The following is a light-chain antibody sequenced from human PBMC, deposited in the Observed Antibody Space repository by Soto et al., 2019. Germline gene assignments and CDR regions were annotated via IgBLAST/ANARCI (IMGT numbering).Light chain of an antibody. CDR3: SSYVAGDILV. V-gene: IGLV2-11*01. CDR2: DVT. CDR1: SHNFGGYNF. Sequence: QSALTQPRSVSGSLGQSVTISCSGTSHNFGGYNFVTWYQHPPDKPPILMIYDVTKRPSGVPDRFSGSKSGPTASLTISGLQAGDEADYYCSSYVAGDILVFGGGTKLTVL. J-gene: IGLJ2*01.